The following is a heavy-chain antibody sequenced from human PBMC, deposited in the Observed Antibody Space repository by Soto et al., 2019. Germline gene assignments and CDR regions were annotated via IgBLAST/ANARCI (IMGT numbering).Heavy chain of an antibody. CDR1: GGTFSSYA. Sequence: SVKVSCKASGGTFSSYAISWVRQARGQRLEWIGWIVVGSGNTNYAQKFQERVTITRDMSTSTAYMELSSLRSEDTAVYYCAAGAGTQEAYYYYGMDVWGQGTTVTVSS. D-gene: IGHD1-1*01. J-gene: IGHJ6*02. CDR3: AAGAGTQEAYYYYGMDV. V-gene: IGHV1-58*02. CDR2: IVVGSGNT.